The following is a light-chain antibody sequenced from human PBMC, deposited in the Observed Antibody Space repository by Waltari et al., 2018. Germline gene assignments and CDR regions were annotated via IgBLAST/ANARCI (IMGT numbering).Light chain of an antibody. CDR3: QQYDSVPPT. CDR1: RGITNY. CDR2: AAS. V-gene: IGKV1-27*01. Sequence: DIQMTQSPSSLSASVGERVTITRRASRGITNYLVWYQQKPGKVPNLLIFAASTLQSGVPSRFSASGAGSDFTLTISSLQPEDAATYYCQQYDSVPPTFGQGTKVDIK. J-gene: IGKJ1*01.